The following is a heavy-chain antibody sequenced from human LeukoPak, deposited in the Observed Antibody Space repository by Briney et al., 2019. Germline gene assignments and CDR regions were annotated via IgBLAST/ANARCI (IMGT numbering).Heavy chain of an antibody. CDR1: GGSISSHY. CDR3: AGTSYGFWSGARENWFDP. D-gene: IGHD3-3*01. J-gene: IGHJ5*02. Sequence: SETLSLTCTVSGGSISSHYWSWIRQPPGKGLEWIGYIYYSGSTNYNPSLKSRVTISVDTPKNQFSLKLSSVTAADTAVYYCAGTSYGFWSGARENWFDPWGQGTLVTVSS. V-gene: IGHV4-59*08. CDR2: IYYSGST.